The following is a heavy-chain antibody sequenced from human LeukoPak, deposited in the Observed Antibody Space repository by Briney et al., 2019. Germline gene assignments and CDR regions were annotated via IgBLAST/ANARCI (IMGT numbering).Heavy chain of an antibody. V-gene: IGHV1-2*02. Sequence: GASVKVSCKTSGYTFSGYHIHCMRQAPGQGLEWIGWIDPYSGGTHFAEKFQGRVTLTRDTSITTLYMELTNLKSDDTSIYFCARDVVAVDSNWFDPWGQGTLVTVSS. CDR1: GYTFSGYH. J-gene: IGHJ5*02. CDR3: ARDVVAVDSNWFDP. CDR2: IDPYSGGT. D-gene: IGHD6-19*01.